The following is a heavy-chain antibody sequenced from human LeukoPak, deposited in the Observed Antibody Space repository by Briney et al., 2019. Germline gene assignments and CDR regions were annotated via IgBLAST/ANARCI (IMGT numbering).Heavy chain of an antibody. CDR3: ARARGGYDFDY. Sequence: GGSLRLSCAASGFTFSSYSMNWVRQAPGKGLEWVSSISSSSSYIYYADSVKGRFTISRDNAKNSLYLQLNSLRAEDTAVYYCARARGGYDFDYWGQGTLVTVSS. D-gene: IGHD5-12*01. CDR1: GFTFSSYS. J-gene: IGHJ4*02. CDR2: ISSSSSYI. V-gene: IGHV3-21*04.